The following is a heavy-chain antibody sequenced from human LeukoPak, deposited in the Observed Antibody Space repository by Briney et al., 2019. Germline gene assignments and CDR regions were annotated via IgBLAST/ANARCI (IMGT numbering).Heavy chain of an antibody. D-gene: IGHD5-18*01. Sequence: GGSLRLSCTTSGFTFGDYVMTWVRQAPGKGLEWVSFIRSGGTTEYAASVKGRFTISRDDSKSIAYLQMNSLETEDTAVYYCTRWVVNSNLDYWGQGTLVTVSS. CDR2: IRSGGTT. CDR1: GFTFGDYV. V-gene: IGHV3-49*04. J-gene: IGHJ4*02. CDR3: TRWVVNSNLDY.